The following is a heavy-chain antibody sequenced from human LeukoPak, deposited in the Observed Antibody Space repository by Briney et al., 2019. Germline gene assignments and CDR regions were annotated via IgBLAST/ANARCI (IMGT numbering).Heavy chain of an antibody. CDR3: ARERGSYSSSWYVPNRNWFDP. CDR2: LDPEDGET. D-gene: IGHD6-13*01. J-gene: IGHJ5*02. V-gene: IGHV1-24*01. Sequence: ASVKVSCKVSGYTLTELSIHWVRQAPGKGLEWMGGLDPEDGETIYAQKFQGRVTITADESTSTAYMELSSLRSEDTAVYYCARERGSYSSSWYVPNRNWFDPWGQGTLVTVSS. CDR1: GYTLTELS.